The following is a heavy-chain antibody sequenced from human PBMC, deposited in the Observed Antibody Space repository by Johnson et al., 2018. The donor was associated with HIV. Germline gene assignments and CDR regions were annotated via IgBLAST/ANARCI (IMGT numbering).Heavy chain of an antibody. CDR3: ARGVVPDPFDI. J-gene: IGHJ3*02. CDR1: GFTFSSSA. D-gene: IGHD2-15*01. CDR2: FYSGGSA. V-gene: IGHV3-66*01. Sequence: VQLVESGGGWVKPGGSLRLSCAASGFTFSSSAMHWVHQAPGKGLEWVSVFYSGGSAFYADSVKGRFILSRDNSKNTLYLQMKSLRAEDTALYYCARGVVPDPFDIWGQGTMVTVSS.